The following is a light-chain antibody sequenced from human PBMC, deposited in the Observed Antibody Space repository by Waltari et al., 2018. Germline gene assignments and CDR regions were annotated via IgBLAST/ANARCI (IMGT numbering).Light chain of an antibody. CDR2: DVS. CDR1: SSDVGGSHD. CDR3: SAYAADSTEV. Sequence: QSALPQPASVSGSPGQPITIPCIGTSSDVGGSHDVSWFQQHPGKAPKLSIYDVSDRPSGVSTRFSGSKSGDTAALTIAGLQAEDEADYYCSAYAADSTEVFGTGTKVTVL. J-gene: IGLJ1*01. V-gene: IGLV2-14*03.